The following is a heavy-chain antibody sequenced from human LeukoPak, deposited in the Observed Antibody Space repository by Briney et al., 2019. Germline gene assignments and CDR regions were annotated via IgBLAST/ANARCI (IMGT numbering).Heavy chain of an antibody. CDR2: ISSSSNYI. D-gene: IGHD1-1*01. CDR3: ARDGYNSANGIDV. J-gene: IGHJ3*01. CDR1: GFTFSSYW. V-gene: IGHV3-21*01. Sequence: GGSLRLSCVASGFTFSSYWMHWVRQDPRKGLVWVSSISSSSNYIYYADSVKGRFTTSRDNAKSSLSLQMNSLSAEDTAVYYCARDGYNSANGIDVWGQGTMVTVSS.